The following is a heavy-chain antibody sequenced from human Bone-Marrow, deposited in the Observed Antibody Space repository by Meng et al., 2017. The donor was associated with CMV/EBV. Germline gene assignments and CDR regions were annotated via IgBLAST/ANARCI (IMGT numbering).Heavy chain of an antibody. J-gene: IGHJ4*02. CDR1: GFTFSSYS. V-gene: IGHV3-21*01. D-gene: IGHD5-18*01. CDR2: ISSSSSYI. CDR3: ARGLLDWLPNDY. Sequence: GESLKISCAASGFTFSSYSMNWVRQAPGKGLEWVSSISSSSSYIYYADSVKGRFTISRDNAKNSLYLQMNSLRAEDTAVYYCARGLLDWLPNDYWDQGTLVTVSS.